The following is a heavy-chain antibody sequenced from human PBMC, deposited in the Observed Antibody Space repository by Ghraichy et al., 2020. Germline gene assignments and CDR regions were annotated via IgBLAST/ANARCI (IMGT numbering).Heavy chain of an antibody. Sequence: GGSLRLSCDASGSTFNSYAMKSLRQAPGKGLEWVSAISGSGGSTYYADSVKGRFTISRDNSKNTLYLQMNSLRAEDTAVYYCAKTPGIVVVPAAMRGYYYYMDVWGKGTTVTVSS. J-gene: IGHJ6*03. CDR2: ISGSGGST. CDR3: AKTPGIVVVPAAMRGYYYYMDV. CDR1: GSTFNSYA. D-gene: IGHD2-2*01. V-gene: IGHV3-23*01.